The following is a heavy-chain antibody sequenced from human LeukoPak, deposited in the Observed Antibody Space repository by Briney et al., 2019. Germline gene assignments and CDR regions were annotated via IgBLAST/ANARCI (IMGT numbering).Heavy chain of an antibody. Sequence: PSETLSLTCTVSGGSISSSSYYWGWIRQPPGKGLEWIGSIYYSGSTYYNPSLKSRVTISVDTSKNQFSLKLSSVTAADTAVYYCARQLGYCSSTSCYADKVDYWGQGSLVTVSS. CDR3: ARQLGYCSSTSCYADKVDY. J-gene: IGHJ4*02. CDR1: GGSISSSSYY. V-gene: IGHV4-39*01. CDR2: IYYSGST. D-gene: IGHD2-2*01.